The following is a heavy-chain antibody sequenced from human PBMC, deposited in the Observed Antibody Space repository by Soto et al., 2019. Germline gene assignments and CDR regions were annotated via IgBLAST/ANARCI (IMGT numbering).Heavy chain of an antibody. Sequence: QLQLQESGPGLVKPSETLSLTCTVSGGSISSSSYYWGWIRQPPGQGLEWIGSIYYSGSTYYNPSLKSRVTISVETSKNQFSRKRSSVTAADTAVYYCARRSSGTVTTFDYWGQGTLVTVSS. D-gene: IGHD4-17*01. CDR1: GGSISSSSYY. J-gene: IGHJ4*02. CDR2: IYYSGST. CDR3: ARRSSGTVTTFDY. V-gene: IGHV4-39*01.